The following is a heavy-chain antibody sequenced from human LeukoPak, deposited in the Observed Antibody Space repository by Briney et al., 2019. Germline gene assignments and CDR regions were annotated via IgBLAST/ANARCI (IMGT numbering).Heavy chain of an antibody. Sequence: KPSETLSLTCAVSGVSFNDYYWSWVRQTPGKGLEWIGEINHSGYTNDSPSLKSRVTISIDTSRKQFSLNLSSVTVADTSIYYCTRMTTGHDYWGQGTLVTVSS. CDR2: INHSGYT. CDR1: GVSFNDYY. J-gene: IGHJ4*02. D-gene: IGHD4-17*01. V-gene: IGHV4-34*01. CDR3: TRMTTGHDY.